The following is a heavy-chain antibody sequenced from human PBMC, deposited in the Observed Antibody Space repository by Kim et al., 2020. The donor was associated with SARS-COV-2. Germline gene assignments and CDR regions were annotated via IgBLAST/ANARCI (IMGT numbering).Heavy chain of an antibody. D-gene: IGHD3-22*01. V-gene: IGHV4-31*03. CDR1: GGSISSSGYY. CDR2: IYYSGTT. Sequence: SETLSLTCTVSGGSISSSGYYWSWIRQHPRKGLEWIGYIYYSGTTYYNPSLKSRLTISVDTSKTQFSLRLSSVTAADTAVYYCARGAYYHDSSGYYGRYFDYWGQGTLVTVSS. J-gene: IGHJ4*02. CDR3: ARGAYYHDSSGYYGRYFDY.